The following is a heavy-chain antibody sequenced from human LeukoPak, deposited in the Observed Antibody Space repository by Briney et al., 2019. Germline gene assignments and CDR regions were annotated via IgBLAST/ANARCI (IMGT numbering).Heavy chain of an antibody. CDR3: ARAEHDYGDYAYAFDI. D-gene: IGHD4-17*01. Sequence: ASVKVSCKASGCTFTGYYMHWVRQAPGQGLEWMGWINPNSGGTNYAQKFQGRVTMTRDTSISTAYMELSRLRSDDTAVYYCARAEHDYGDYAYAFDIWGQGTMVTVSS. CDR2: INPNSGGT. J-gene: IGHJ3*02. CDR1: GCTFTGYY. V-gene: IGHV1-2*02.